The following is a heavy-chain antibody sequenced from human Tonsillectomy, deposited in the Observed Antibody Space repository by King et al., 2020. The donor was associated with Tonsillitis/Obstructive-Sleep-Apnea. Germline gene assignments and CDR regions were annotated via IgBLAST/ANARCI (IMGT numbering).Heavy chain of an antibody. D-gene: IGHD6-13*01. CDR3: ARVSSSWSGGAIFDS. CDR2: IYYSGST. Sequence: QLQESGPGLVKPSETLSLTCTVSGGSISSYYWSWIRQPPGKGLEWIGYIYYSGSTNYNPSLKSRVTISVDTSKNQFSLKLSSVTAADTAVYYCARVSSSWSGGAIFDSWGQGTLVTVSS. CDR1: GGSISSYY. V-gene: IGHV4-59*01. J-gene: IGHJ4*02.